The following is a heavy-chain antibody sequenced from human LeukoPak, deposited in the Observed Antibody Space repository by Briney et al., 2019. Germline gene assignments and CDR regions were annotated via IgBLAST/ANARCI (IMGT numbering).Heavy chain of an antibody. CDR3: ARGAGRSWFDD. D-gene: IGHD6-13*01. V-gene: IGHV1-2*02. Sequence: ASVRVSCKASGYTFTGYYIHWVRQAPGQGLEWMGWINPNNGATDCAQKFQGRVTMTRDTSISTVYMELSRLTSDDTAVYYCARGAGRSWFDDWGQGTLVTVSS. J-gene: IGHJ4*02. CDR2: INPNNGAT. CDR1: GYTFTGYY.